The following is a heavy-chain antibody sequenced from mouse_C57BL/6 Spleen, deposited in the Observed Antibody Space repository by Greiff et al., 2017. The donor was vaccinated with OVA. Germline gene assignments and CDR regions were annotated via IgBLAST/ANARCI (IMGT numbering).Heavy chain of an antibody. J-gene: IGHJ4*01. CDR1: GYTFTSYW. D-gene: IGHD1-1*01. CDR2: IYPSDSET. V-gene: IGHV1-61*01. CDR3: ARWDYYGSSYDYYAMDY. Sequence: QVQLQQPGAELVRPGSSVKLSCKASGYTFTSYWMDWVKQRPGQGLEWIGNIYPSDSETHYNQKFKDKATLTVDKYSSTAYMQLSSLTYEDSAFYYCARWDYYGSSYDYYAMDYWGQGTSVTVSS.